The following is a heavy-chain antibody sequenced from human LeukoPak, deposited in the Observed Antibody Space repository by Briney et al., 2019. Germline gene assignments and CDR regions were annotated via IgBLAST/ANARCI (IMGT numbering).Heavy chain of an antibody. CDR1: GGSISSGDYY. Sequence: SQTLSLTCTVSGGSISSGDYYWSWIRQPPGKGLEWIGYIYYSGSTHYNPSLKGRVTISVDTSKNQFSLKLSSVTAADTAVYYCAREWGVIAALDYWGQGTLVTVSS. V-gene: IGHV4-30-4*08. CDR3: AREWGVIAALDY. D-gene: IGHD6-13*01. J-gene: IGHJ4*02. CDR2: IYYSGST.